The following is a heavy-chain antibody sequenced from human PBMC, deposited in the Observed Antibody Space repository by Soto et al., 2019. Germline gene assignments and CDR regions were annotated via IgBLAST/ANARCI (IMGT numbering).Heavy chain of an antibody. Sequence: SETLSLTCTVSGGSISHYYWSWIRQSPGKGLEWFGYAYYSGSTDYKPSLKSPVTMSVDTSKNQVSMKLNSVTTADTAVYYCARDRSTYGGGGTGEVKENWFDPWGPGTLVTVSS. CDR3: ARDRSTYGGGGTGEVKENWFDP. J-gene: IGHJ5*02. V-gene: IGHV4-59*01. D-gene: IGHD2-8*01. CDR1: GGSISHYY. CDR2: AYYSGST.